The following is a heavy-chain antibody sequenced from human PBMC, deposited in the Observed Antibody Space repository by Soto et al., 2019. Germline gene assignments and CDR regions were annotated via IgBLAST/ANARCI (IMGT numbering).Heavy chain of an antibody. CDR2: IGTAGDT. CDR3: ARGGMAACGRLIGVGMDV. D-gene: IGHD6-13*01. J-gene: IGHJ6*02. Sequence: EVQLVESGGGLVQPGGSLRLSCAASGFTFSSYDMHWVRQATGKGLEWVSAIGTAGDTYYPGSVKGRFTISRENAKNSLYLQRNSLCAGDTAVYFCARGGMAACGRLIGVGMDVWGQGTTVTVSS. CDR1: GFTFSSYD. V-gene: IGHV3-13*04.